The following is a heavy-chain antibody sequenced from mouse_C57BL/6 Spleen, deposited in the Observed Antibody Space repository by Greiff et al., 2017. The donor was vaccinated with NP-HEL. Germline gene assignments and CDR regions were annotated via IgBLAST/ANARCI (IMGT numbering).Heavy chain of an antibody. D-gene: IGHD1-1*01. CDR3: ARETTVVASPYWYFDV. J-gene: IGHJ1*03. CDR1: GYTFTDYN. V-gene: IGHV1-22*01. Sequence: DVKLQESGPELVKPGASVKMSCKASGYTFTDYNMHWVKQSHGKSLEWIGYINPNNGGTSYNQKFKGKATLTVNKSSSTAYMELRSLTSEDSAVYYCARETTVVASPYWYFDVWGTGTTVTVSS. CDR2: INPNNGGT.